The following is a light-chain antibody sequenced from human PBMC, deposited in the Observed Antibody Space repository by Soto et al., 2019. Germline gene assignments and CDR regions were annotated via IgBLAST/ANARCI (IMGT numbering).Light chain of an antibody. J-gene: IGLJ1*01. CDR3: ATWDASLNAHV. Sequence: QSALTQPPSASGTPGQRVTISCSGSSSNIGSNTVSWYQQVPGTAPRLLIHNNDQRPSGVPDRVSGSKSGTSASLTISGLQSEDEADFYCATWDASLNAHVFGTGTKLTVL. CDR2: NND. CDR1: SSNIGSNT. V-gene: IGLV1-44*01.